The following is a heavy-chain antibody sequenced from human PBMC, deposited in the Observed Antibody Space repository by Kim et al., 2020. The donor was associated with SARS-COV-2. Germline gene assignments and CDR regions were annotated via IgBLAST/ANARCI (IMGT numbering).Heavy chain of an antibody. CDR3: ASSGPYSSSSRLDY. V-gene: IGHV4-59*01. J-gene: IGHJ4*02. Sequence: TPSLKSRVTISVDTSKNQFSLKLSSVTAADTAVYYCASSGPYSSSSRLDYWGQGTLVTVSS. D-gene: IGHD6-6*01.